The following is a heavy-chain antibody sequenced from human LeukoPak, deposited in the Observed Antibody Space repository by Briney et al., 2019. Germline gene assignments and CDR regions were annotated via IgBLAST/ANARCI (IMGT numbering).Heavy chain of an antibody. CDR2: IIPIFGTA. D-gene: IGHD6-13*01. Sequence: GASVKVSCKASGGTFSSCGISWVRQAPGQGLEWMGGIIPIFGTANYAQKFQGRVTITADESTSTAYMELSSLRSEDTAVYYCARDGDQQLVEEGIYYFDYWGQGTLVTVSS. CDR1: GGTFSSCG. J-gene: IGHJ4*02. CDR3: ARDGDQQLVEEGIYYFDY. V-gene: IGHV1-69*13.